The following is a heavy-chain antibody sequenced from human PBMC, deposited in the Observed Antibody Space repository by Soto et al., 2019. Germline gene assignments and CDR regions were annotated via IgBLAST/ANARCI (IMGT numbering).Heavy chain of an antibody. CDR2: ISWDGGST. V-gene: IGHV3-43*01. CDR1: GFTFDDYT. D-gene: IGHD3-16*01. J-gene: IGHJ4*02. CDR3: AKEPSLGELGY. Sequence: ESGGVVVQPGGSLRLSCAASGFTFDDYTMHWVRQAPGKGLEWVSLISWDGGSTYYADSVKGRFTISRDNSKNSLYLQMNRLRTEDTALYYCAKEPSLGELGYWGQGTLVTVSS.